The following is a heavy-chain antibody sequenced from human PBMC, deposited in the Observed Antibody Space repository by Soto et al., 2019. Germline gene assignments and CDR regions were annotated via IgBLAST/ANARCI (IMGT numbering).Heavy chain of an antibody. CDR1: GFTFSSYA. Sequence: GGSLRLSCAASGFTFSSYAMSWVRQAPGKGLECVSAISGSGGSTYYADSVKGRFTISRDNSKNTLYLQMNSLRAEDTAVYYCAKGYYDFWSGYYFDYWGQGTLVTVSS. CDR2: ISGSGGST. V-gene: IGHV3-23*01. CDR3: AKGYYDFWSGYYFDY. D-gene: IGHD3-3*01. J-gene: IGHJ4*02.